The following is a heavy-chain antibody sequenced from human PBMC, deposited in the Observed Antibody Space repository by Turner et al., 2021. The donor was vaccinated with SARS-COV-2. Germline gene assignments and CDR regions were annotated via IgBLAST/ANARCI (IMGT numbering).Heavy chain of an antibody. CDR3: ARDEGEIAAAGIVYYYGMDV. J-gene: IGHJ6*02. D-gene: IGHD6-13*01. Sequence: QVQLVQSGAEVKKPGSSVKVSFKASGDTFSCYTISWVRQAPGQGLEWMGRIIPILGIATYAQKFQGRVTITADKFTSTAYMEMSSLRSEDTAVYYCARDEGEIAAAGIVYYYGMDVWGQGTTVTVSS. CDR2: IIPILGIA. V-gene: IGHV1-69*08. CDR1: GDTFSCYT.